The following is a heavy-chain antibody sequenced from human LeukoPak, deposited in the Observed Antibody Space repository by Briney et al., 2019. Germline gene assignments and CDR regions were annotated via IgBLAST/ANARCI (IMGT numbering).Heavy chain of an antibody. CDR3: AATSGWYDSYSDY. D-gene: IGHD6-19*01. CDR2: VSWNRDYI. Sequence: PGGSLTLFCTGSLFIFEDYAIHWVRQVPGRGLEWVSGVSWNRDYIGYADSVKGRFTISRDNDKNIVYLQMDSLRVDDIGSYYCAATSGWYDSYSDYWGQGIQVTVSS. CDR1: LFIFEDYA. J-gene: IGHJ4*02. V-gene: IGHV3-9*03.